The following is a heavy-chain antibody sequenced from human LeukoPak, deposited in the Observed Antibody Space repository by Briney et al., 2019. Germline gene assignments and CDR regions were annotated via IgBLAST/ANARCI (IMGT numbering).Heavy chain of an antibody. Sequence: SETLSLTCAVYGGSFSGYYWSWIRQPPGKGLEWIGEINHSGSTNYNPSLKRRVTISVDTSKNQFSLKLSSVPAADTAVYYCARQANLLIWFGELSNWGQGTLVTVSS. CDR3: ARQANLLIWFGELSN. D-gene: IGHD3-10*01. V-gene: IGHV4-34*01. CDR2: INHSGST. J-gene: IGHJ4*02. CDR1: GGSFSGYY.